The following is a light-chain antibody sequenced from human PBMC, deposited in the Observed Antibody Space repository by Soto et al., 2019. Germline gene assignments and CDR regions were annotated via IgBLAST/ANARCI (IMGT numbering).Light chain of an antibody. Sequence: QSALTQPASVSGAPGQSITISCTGTSFNNVSWYQQHPGQAPKLLIYDVSYRPSGISHRFSGYESAYTASLTISGLHADDEADYYCSSYSFTTSPYVFGTGTKLTVL. CDR2: DVS. J-gene: IGLJ1*01. V-gene: IGLV2-14*03. CDR1: SFNN. CDR3: SSYSFTTSPYV.